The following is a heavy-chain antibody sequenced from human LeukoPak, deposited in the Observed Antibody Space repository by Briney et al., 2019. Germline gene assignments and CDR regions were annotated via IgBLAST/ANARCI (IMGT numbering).Heavy chain of an antibody. CDR3: ARDVGGSLDY. Sequence: GGSLRLSCAASGFTFRSYWMAWVRQPPGKGLEWVANIKEDESAKHQADSVKGRFTISRDNAQNSVYLQMSSLRGEDTAVYYCARDVGGSLDYWGQGTLVTVSS. CDR1: GFTFRSYW. J-gene: IGHJ4*02. V-gene: IGHV3-7*01. CDR2: IKEDESAK. D-gene: IGHD1-26*01.